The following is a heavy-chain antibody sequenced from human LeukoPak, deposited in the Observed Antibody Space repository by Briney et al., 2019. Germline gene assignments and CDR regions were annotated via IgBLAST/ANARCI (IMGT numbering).Heavy chain of an antibody. J-gene: IGHJ6*02. CDR1: GGSISSYY. V-gene: IGHV4-59*08. CDR2: IYYSGST. CDR3: ARQRYCSSTSCYINYGMDV. Sequence: SETLSLTYTVSGGSISSYYWSWIRQPPGKGLEWIGYIYYSGSTNYNPSLKSRVTISVDTSKNQFSLKLSSVTAADTAVYYCARQRYCSSTSCYINYGMDVWGQGTTVTVSS. D-gene: IGHD2-2*02.